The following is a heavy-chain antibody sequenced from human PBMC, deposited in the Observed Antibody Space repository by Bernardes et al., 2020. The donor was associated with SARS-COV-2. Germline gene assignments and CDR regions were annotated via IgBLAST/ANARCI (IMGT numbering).Heavy chain of an antibody. J-gene: IGHJ4*02. D-gene: IGHD3-22*01. CDR1: GFTFSHYG. CDR3: AKGMDSSGSSSFDY. Sequence: GGSLRLSCAASGFTFSHYGMDWVRQAPGKGLEWVAVISYDGSKQYYADSLKGRFTISRDNSKNTLYLQMDSLRAEDTAVYYCAKGMDSSGSSSFDYWGQGTLVTVSA. CDR2: ISYDGSKQ. V-gene: IGHV3-30*18.